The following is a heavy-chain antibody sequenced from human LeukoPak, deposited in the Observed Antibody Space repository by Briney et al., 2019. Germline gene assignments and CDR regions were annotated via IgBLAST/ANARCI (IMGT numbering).Heavy chain of an antibody. V-gene: IGHV4-34*01. D-gene: IGHD6-6*01. Sequence: SETLSLTCAVYGGSFSGYYWSWLRQPPGKGLEWIGEINHSGSTNYNPSLKSRVTISVDTSKNQFSLKLSSVTAADTAVYYCASSTQASSIAARPLIYWGQGTLVTVSS. CDR1: GGSFSGYY. J-gene: IGHJ4*02. CDR2: INHSGST. CDR3: ASSTQASSIAARPLIY.